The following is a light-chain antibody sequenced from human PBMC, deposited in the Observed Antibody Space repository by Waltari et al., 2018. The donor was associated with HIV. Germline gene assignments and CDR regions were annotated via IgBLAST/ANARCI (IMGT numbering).Light chain of an antibody. V-gene: IGLV3-1*01. CDR3: QAWDSSTGL. J-gene: IGLJ2*01. CDR2: QDD. CDR1: YLGDKY. Sequence: SHELTQPPSVSVSPGQTASITCSGDYLGDKYASWYQQKPGQSPVLVIYQDDKRPSGIPERFSGSHSGNTATLTITGTQAMDEADYYCQAWDSSTGLFGGGTKLTVL.